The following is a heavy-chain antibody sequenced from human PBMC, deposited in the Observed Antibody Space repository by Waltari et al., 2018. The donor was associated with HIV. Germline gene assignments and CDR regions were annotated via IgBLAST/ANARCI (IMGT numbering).Heavy chain of an antibody. CDR3: VRVAGSIDY. CDR2: INLTSGNR. Sequence: QVSLVQSGAAVKKPGASVKVSCKASGYTFTRYDINWVRQATGQGLEWMGWINLTSGNRGYAQKFQGRVTLTKDSTITTAFMELSDLRSDDTAIYYCVRVAGSIDYWGQGTLVTVSS. CDR1: GYTFTRYD. V-gene: IGHV1-8*01. J-gene: IGHJ4*02.